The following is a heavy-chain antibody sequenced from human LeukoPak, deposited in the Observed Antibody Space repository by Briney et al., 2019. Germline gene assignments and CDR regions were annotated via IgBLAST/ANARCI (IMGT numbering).Heavy chain of an antibody. Sequence: GGSLRLSCAAYGFTFSSHWMTWVRQAPGKGLEWVASLRQGGSEMYYVDSVKGRFIVSRDDAKHSLYLQMNSLSADDTAVYFCARGPHYGDRVDYLDSWGQGTKVTVSS. CDR1: GFTFSSHW. J-gene: IGHJ4*02. D-gene: IGHD4-17*01. CDR2: LRQGGSEM. CDR3: ARGPHYGDRVDYLDS. V-gene: IGHV3-7*01.